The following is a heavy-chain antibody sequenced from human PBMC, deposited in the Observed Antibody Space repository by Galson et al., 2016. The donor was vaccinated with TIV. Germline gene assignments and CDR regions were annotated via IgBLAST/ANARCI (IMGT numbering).Heavy chain of an antibody. V-gene: IGHV5-51*03. CDR3: ARAPGYTGYSYGYFDS. CDR1: GYSFTSNW. D-gene: IGHD5-18*01. J-gene: IGHJ4*02. Sequence: QSGAEVKKPGESLKISCKVSGYSFTSNWIAWVRQMPGKGLEWMGIIYAGDSDTRYSPSFHGQVTISADESVSTAYLQWSNLKASDSAMYFCARAPGYTGYSYGYFDSWGRGTLVTVSS. CDR2: IYAGDSDT.